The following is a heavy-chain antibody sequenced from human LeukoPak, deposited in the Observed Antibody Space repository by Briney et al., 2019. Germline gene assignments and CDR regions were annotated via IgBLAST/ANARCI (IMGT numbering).Heavy chain of an antibody. V-gene: IGHV5-51*01. Sequence: GESLKISCKGSGYSFTSYWIGWVRQMPGKGLELMGIIYPGDSDTRYSPSFQGQVTISADKSISTAYLQWSSLKASDTAMYYCARRPTYYYDSSGYSADYWGQGTLVTVSS. D-gene: IGHD3-22*01. J-gene: IGHJ4*02. CDR2: IYPGDSDT. CDR3: ARRPTYYYDSSGYSADY. CDR1: GYSFTSYW.